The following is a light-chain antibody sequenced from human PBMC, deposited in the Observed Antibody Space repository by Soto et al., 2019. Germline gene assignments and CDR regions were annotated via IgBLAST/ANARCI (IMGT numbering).Light chain of an antibody. J-gene: IGLJ1*01. CDR1: SSDVGGYNY. Sequence: QSALTQPASVSGSPGQSITISCTGTSSDVGGYNYVSCYQHHPGKAPKLIIYDVTNRPSGVSNHFSGSKSGNTASLTISGLQPEDEADYYCSSYTTSNTRQIVFGTGTKVTVL. CDR2: DVT. CDR3: SSYTTSNTRQIV. V-gene: IGLV2-14*03.